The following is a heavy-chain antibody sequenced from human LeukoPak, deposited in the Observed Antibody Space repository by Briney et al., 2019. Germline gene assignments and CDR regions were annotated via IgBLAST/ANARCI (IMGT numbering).Heavy chain of an antibody. J-gene: IGHJ5*02. CDR1: GGSISSSSYY. CDR2: IYYSGST. Sequence: SETLSLTCTVSGGSISSSSYYWGWIRQPPGKGLEWIGSIYYSGSTYYNPSLKSRVTISVDTSKNQFSLELSSVTAADTAVYYCARHGLLLNWFDPWGQGTLVTVSS. V-gene: IGHV4-39*01. CDR3: ARHGLLLNWFDP.